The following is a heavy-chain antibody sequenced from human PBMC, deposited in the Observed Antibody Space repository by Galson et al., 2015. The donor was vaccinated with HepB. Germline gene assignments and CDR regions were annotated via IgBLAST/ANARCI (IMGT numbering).Heavy chain of an antibody. J-gene: IGHJ5*02. V-gene: IGHV4-39*07. CDR3: ARDPITMLVNWFDP. CDR1: GGSITRSSYY. CDR2: ISSSGGST. Sequence: SETLSLTCTVSGGSITRSSYYWGWIRQPPGKGLEWIGSISSSGGSTYHNPSLKSRVTISVDTSKNQFSLKLSSVTVADTAVYYCARDPITMLVNWFDPWGQGTRVTVSS. D-gene: IGHD3-16*01.